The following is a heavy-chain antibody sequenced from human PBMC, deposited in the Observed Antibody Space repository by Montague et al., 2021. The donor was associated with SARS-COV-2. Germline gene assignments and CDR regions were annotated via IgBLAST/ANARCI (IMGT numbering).Heavy chain of an antibody. Sequence: SETLSLTCAVYDGSFSDYSWTWIRQPPGKGLEWIGEINHRGSTNYNPSLTSRVTISVDTSKNQFSLKMTSVTAADTAVYYCARGRQHINMVVVVVTGGEYYFDFWGQGTLVAVSS. CDR3: ARGRQHINMVVVVVTGGEYYFDF. V-gene: IGHV4-34*01. CDR1: DGSFSDYS. D-gene: IGHD3-22*01. CDR2: INHRGST. J-gene: IGHJ4*02.